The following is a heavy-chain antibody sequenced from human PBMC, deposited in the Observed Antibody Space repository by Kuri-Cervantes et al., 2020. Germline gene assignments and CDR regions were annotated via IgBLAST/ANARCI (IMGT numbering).Heavy chain of an antibody. D-gene: IGHD6-13*01. CDR1: GVSFSDYS. CDR2: INHSGNT. V-gene: IGHV4-34*01. Sequence: ESLKISCAVYGVSFSDYSWSWIRQPPGKGLEWIGEINHSGNTNYNPSLKSRVTISLDTSKNQFSLKLSSVTAADTAVYYCARVDWSQIAAAGTEYYYYYMDVWGKGTTVTVSS. J-gene: IGHJ6*03. CDR3: ARVDWSQIAAAGTEYYYYYMDV.